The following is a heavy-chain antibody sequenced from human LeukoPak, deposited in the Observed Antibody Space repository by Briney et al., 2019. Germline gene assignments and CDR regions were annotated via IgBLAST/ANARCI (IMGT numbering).Heavy chain of an antibody. CDR3: ARDRLQLQS. CDR1: GGSISSSSYY. V-gene: IGHV4-61*01. Sequence: SETLSLTCTVSGGSISSSSYYWNWIRQPPGKGLEWIGYIYYTGNTNYNPSLKSRVTISADTSKNQFSLKLSSVTAADTAVYYCARDRLQLQSWGQGTLVTVSS. CDR2: IYYTGNT. J-gene: IGHJ5*02. D-gene: IGHD1-1*01.